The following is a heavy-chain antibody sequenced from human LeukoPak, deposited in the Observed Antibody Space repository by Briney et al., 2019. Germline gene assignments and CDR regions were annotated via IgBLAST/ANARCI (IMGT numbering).Heavy chain of an antibody. J-gene: IGHJ3*02. D-gene: IGHD6-13*01. CDR3: AREGQQLAPDAFDI. Sequence: SVKVSCKASGYTFTSYAMNWVRQAPGQGLEWMGGIIPIFGTANYAQKFQGRVTITADESTSTAYMELSSLRSEDTAVYYCAREGQQLAPDAFDIWGQGTMVTVSS. CDR1: GYTFTSYA. V-gene: IGHV1-69*13. CDR2: IIPIFGTA.